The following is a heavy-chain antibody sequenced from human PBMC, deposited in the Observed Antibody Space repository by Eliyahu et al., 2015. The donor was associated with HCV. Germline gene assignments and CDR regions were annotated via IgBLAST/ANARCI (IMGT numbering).Heavy chain of an antibody. Sequence: QVQLQESGPGLVKPSETLSLTCXXSGGSIRXXYWXWIRQPAGKGLEWIGRIHTSGSTNYNPSLESRVTMSVDTSKNQFSLKLSSLTAADTAVXYCARGRYCGGGSCYSNWYFDLWGRGTPVTVSS. D-gene: IGHD2-15*01. J-gene: IGHJ2*01. CDR1: GGSIRXXY. CDR3: ARGRYCGGGSCYSNWYFDL. CDR2: IHTSGST. V-gene: IGHV4-4*07.